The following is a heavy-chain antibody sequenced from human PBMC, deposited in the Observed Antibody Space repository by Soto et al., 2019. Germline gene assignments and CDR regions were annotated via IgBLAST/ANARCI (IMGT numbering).Heavy chain of an antibody. CDR1: GYTFTGYH. Sequence: QVRLVQSGAEMKKPGASVKVSCRTSGYTFTGYHIHWVRQAPGQGLEWMGWTNPHSGGTNYAQESRGRVTMTRDASISTAYMEVNSLRSDDTAVYYCARGCSGGTCFLFDIWGQGTLVTVTS. D-gene: IGHD2-15*01. J-gene: IGHJ5*02. CDR3: ARGCSGGTCFLFDI. CDR2: TNPHSGGT. V-gene: IGHV1-2*02.